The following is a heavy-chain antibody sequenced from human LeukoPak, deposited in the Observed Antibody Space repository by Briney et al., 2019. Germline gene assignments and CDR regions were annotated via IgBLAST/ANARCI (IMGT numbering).Heavy chain of an antibody. D-gene: IGHD1-26*01. CDR2: IWYDGSNK. CDR1: GFTFSSYG. J-gene: IGHJ6*02. Sequence: GGSLRLSCAASGFTFSSYGMHWVRQAPGKGLEWVAVIWYDGSNKYYADSVKDRFTISRDNSKNTLYLQMNSLRAEDTAVYYCARDQDEGATEDPYYYYGMDVWGQGTTVTVSS. V-gene: IGHV3-33*01. CDR3: ARDQDEGATEDPYYYYGMDV.